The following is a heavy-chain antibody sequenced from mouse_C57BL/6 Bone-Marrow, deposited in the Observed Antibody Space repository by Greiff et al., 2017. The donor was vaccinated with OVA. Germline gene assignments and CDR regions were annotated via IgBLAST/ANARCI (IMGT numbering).Heavy chain of an antibody. Sequence: KLVESGPGLVKPSQSLFLTCSITGFPITSGYYWIWIRQSPGKPLEWMGYITHSGETFYNPSLQSPISITRETSKNQFFLQLNSVTTEDTAMYYCAGSGGSSPYYAMDYWGQGTSVTVSS. V-gene: IGHV12-3*01. CDR2: ITHSGET. CDR3: AGSGGSSPYYAMDY. J-gene: IGHJ4*01. CDR1: GFPITSGYY. D-gene: IGHD1-1*01.